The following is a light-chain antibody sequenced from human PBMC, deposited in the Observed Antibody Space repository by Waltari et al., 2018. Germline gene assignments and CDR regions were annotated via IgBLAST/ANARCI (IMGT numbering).Light chain of an antibody. Sequence: SSEPTQDPAVSVAMGQPVRITCHGDSLRSSYASWYHQRPGQAPILVIYDKNNRPSGVPDRFSGSSSHNTGSLTITGAQAEDEASYYCHSRDASGVAGSFGGGTKLTVL. CDR2: DKN. V-gene: IGLV3-19*01. J-gene: IGLJ2*01. CDR1: SLRSSY. CDR3: HSRDASGVAGS.